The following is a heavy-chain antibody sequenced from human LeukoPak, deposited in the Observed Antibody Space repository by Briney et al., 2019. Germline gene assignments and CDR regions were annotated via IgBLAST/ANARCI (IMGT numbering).Heavy chain of an antibody. Sequence: GGSLRLSCAASGFTFSSYGMSWVRQAPGKGLEWVAAISAGGDLTNYAASVKGRFTISRDSSKNMLYVQMNSLRAEDTAIYYCAKGLISSATYFSYFDYWGQGTLVTVSS. D-gene: IGHD1-26*01. CDR1: GFTFSSYG. CDR3: AKGLISSATYFSYFDY. CDR2: ISAGGDLT. J-gene: IGHJ4*02. V-gene: IGHV3-23*01.